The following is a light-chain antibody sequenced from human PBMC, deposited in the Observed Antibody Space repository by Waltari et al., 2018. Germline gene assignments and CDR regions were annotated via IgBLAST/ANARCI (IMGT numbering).Light chain of an antibody. J-gene: IGKJ2*01. Sequence: DIQMTQSPSSLSASVGDRVTISCRASQNINTYLNWDQQKPRNAPKLLIYSASSLQAGVPSRFSGGGSGTDFTLTVSSLQPDDFATYYCQQSYVTPRSFGQGTRLEIK. CDR3: QQSYVTPRS. CDR2: SAS. V-gene: IGKV1-39*01. CDR1: QNINTY.